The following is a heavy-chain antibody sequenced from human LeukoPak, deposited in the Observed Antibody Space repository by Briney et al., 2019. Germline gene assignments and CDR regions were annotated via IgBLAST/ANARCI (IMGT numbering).Heavy chain of an antibody. J-gene: IGHJ4*02. CDR2: IIPIFGIP. Sequence: SVKVSCKASGRTFSSYAISWVRQAPGQGLEWMGRIIPIFGIPKYAQKFQGRVTIIADTSTSTAYMELSSLRSEDTAVYYCATQDSSGYYGDHDYWGQGTLVTVSS. CDR3: ATQDSSGYYGDHDY. D-gene: IGHD3-22*01. CDR1: GRTFSSYA. V-gene: IGHV1-69*04.